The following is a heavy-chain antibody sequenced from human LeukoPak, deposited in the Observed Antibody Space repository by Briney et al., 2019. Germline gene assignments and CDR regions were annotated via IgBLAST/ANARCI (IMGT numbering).Heavy chain of an antibody. V-gene: IGHV3-7*01. CDR3: ARWARDYFDY. D-gene: IGHD1-26*01. Sequence: GGSPRLSCAASGFTFSSYWMSWVRQAPGEGLEWVANIKQDGSEKYYVDSVKGRFTISRDNAKNSLYLQMDSLRAEDTAVYYCARWARDYFDYWGQGTLVTVSS. CDR2: IKQDGSEK. CDR1: GFTFSSYW. J-gene: IGHJ4*02.